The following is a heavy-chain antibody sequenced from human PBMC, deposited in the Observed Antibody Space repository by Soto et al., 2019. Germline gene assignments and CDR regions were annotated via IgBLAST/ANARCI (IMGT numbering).Heavy chain of an antibody. J-gene: IGHJ4*02. D-gene: IGHD6-19*01. Sequence: QVQLVQSGAEVKKPGSSVKVSCKASGGTFSSYAISWVRQAPGQGLEWMGGIIPIFGTANYAQKFQGRVTITADESTSTAYMELSSLRSEDTAVYYCARGLSRKMEQWLVEAFDYWGQGTLVTVSS. CDR3: ARGLSRKMEQWLVEAFDY. CDR1: GGTFSSYA. CDR2: IIPIFGTA. V-gene: IGHV1-69*01.